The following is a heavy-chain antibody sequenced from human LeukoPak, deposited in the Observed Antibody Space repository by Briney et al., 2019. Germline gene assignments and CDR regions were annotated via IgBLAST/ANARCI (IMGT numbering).Heavy chain of an antibody. CDR3: ARDSGSYSKASFDY. Sequence: ASVKVSCKASGYSFTSNYIHWVRQAPGQGLEWMGLIYPRDGSTSYAQKFQGRVTVTRDTSTSTVHMELSGLRSEDTAVYYCARDSGSYSKASFDYWGQGTLVTVSS. J-gene: IGHJ4*02. V-gene: IGHV1-46*01. D-gene: IGHD1-26*01. CDR2: IYPRDGST. CDR1: GYSFTSNY.